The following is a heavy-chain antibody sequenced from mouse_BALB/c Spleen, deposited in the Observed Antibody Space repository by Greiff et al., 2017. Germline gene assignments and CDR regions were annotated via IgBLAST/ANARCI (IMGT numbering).Heavy chain of an antibody. Sequence: EVQVVESGGGLVQPGGSRKLSCAASGFTFSSFGMHWVRQAPEKGLEWVAYISSGSSTIYYADTVKGRFTISRDNPKNTLFLQMTSLRSEDTAMYYCARGGYGYSYAMDYWGQGTSVTVSS. V-gene: IGHV5-17*02. CDR1: GFTFSSFG. J-gene: IGHJ4*01. D-gene: IGHD2-2*01. CDR3: ARGGYGYSYAMDY. CDR2: ISSGSSTI.